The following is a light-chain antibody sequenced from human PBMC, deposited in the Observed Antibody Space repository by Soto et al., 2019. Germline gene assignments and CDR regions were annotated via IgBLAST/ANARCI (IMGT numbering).Light chain of an antibody. CDR3: QQYNTYWT. Sequence: DIQLTQSPSTLSASVGGRVTITCRASQSISNWLAWYQQKPGKAPKLLIYKASNLESGVPSRFNGSGSGTDFTLTISSLQPDDFASYYCQQYNTYWTFGQRTKVDI. J-gene: IGKJ1*01. V-gene: IGKV1-5*03. CDR2: KAS. CDR1: QSISNW.